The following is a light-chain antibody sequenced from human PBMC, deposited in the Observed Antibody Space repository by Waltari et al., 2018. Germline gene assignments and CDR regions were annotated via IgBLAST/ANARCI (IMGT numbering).Light chain of an antibody. CDR1: QDVGSW. V-gene: IGKV1-12*01. Sequence: DIQMTQSPSSVSASVGDRVTVTCRASQDVGSWLAWYQQKPGKAPNLLIYGASSLQSGVPSRFSGSGSGTDFTLTISSLQPEDFATYFCQQANSVPLTFGGGTKIEIK. J-gene: IGKJ4*01. CDR3: QQANSVPLT. CDR2: GAS.